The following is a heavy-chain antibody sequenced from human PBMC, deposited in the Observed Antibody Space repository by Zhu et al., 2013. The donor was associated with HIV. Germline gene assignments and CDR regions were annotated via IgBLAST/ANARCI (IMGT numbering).Heavy chain of an antibody. Sequence: QVQLVQSGAEVKKPGASVKVSCKASGYTFTSYDINWVRQATGQGLEWMGWMNPNSGNTGYAQKFQGRVTLTRNTSVSTAYMEVSSLRSEDTAVYYCARVWSSSSDRIRRMDLSYWGQGNPGSPSPQ. J-gene: IGHJ4*02. CDR1: GYTFTSYD. CDR2: MNPNSGNT. V-gene: IGHV1-8*02. D-gene: IGHD6-6*01. CDR3: ARVWSSSSDRIRRMDLSY.